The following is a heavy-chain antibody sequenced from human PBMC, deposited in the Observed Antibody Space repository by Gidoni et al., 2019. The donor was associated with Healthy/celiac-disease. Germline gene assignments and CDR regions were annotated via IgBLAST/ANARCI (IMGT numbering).Heavy chain of an antibody. V-gene: IGHV4-59*01. Sequence: QVQLQESGPGLVKPSETLSLTCTVSGGSISSYYWSWIRQPPGKGLEWIGYIYYSGSTNYNPSLKSRVTISVDTSKNQFSLKLSSVTAADTAVYYCARAKIAVAGSIDYWGQGTLVTVSS. CDR3: ARAKIAVAGSIDY. D-gene: IGHD6-19*01. CDR1: GGSISSYY. J-gene: IGHJ4*02. CDR2: IYYSGST.